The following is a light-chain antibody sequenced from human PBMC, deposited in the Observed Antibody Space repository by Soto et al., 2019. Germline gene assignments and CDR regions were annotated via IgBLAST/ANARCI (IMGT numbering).Light chain of an antibody. CDR1: SSDVGAYNF. J-gene: IGLJ3*02. CDR2: DVS. V-gene: IGLV2-11*01. CDR3: YSYAGSYTWV. Sequence: QSALTQPRSVSGSPGQSVTISCTGSSSDVGAYNFVSWYQQHPGKAPKLMIYDVSKRPSGVPDRFSASKSGNTDSLTISGLQAEDESDYYCYSYAGSYTWVFGGGTKLTVL.